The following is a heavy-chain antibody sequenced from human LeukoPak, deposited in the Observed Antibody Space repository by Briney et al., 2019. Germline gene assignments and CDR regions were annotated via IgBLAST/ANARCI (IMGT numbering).Heavy chain of an antibody. V-gene: IGHV3-23*01. J-gene: IGHJ4*02. CDR2: ISGSGGST. Sequence: GGSLRLSCAASGFTFSSYAMNWVRQAPGKGLEWVSAISGSGGSTYYADSVKGRFTISRDYSKNTLYLQMNSLRAEDTAVYYCAKSGLYGGYREDEDYWGQGTLVTVSS. CDR3: AKSGLYGGYREDEDY. CDR1: GFTFSSYA. D-gene: IGHD5-12*01.